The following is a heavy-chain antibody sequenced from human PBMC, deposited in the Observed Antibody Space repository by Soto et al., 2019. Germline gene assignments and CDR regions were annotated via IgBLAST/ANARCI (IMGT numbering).Heavy chain of an antibody. CDR1: GFTFNIYS. D-gene: IGHD3-22*01. Sequence: GGSLRLSCAASGFTFNIYSMNWVRQAPGKGLAWVSSISSRSSNIDYADSVKGRFTISRDNANNSLYLQMNNLSADDTAVYYCARDTKMLAPLIYMDHWGRGTLVPVSS. CDR2: ISSRSSNI. V-gene: IGHV3-21*01. J-gene: IGHJ4*02. CDR3: ARDTKMLAPLIYMDH.